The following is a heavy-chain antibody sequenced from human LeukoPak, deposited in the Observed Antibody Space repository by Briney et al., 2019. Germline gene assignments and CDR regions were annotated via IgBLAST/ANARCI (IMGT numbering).Heavy chain of an antibody. CDR2: ISGYNGNT. CDR1: GYTFTSYG. CDR3: ARVIVVVPASYDAFDI. V-gene: IGHV1-18*01. J-gene: IGHJ3*02. D-gene: IGHD2-2*01. Sequence: ASVKVSCKASGYTFTSYGIGWVRQAPGQGLEWMGWISGYNGNTNYAQKLQGRVTMTTDTSTSTAYMELRSLRSDDTAVYYCARVIVVVPASYDAFDIWGQGTMVTVSS.